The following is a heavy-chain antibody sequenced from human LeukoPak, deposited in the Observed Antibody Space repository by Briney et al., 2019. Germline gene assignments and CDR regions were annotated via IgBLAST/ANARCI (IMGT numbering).Heavy chain of an antibody. D-gene: IGHD3-3*01. J-gene: IGHJ3*01. CDR3: ARVWGASYYDFWSGYYGEV. CDR2: IYYSGST. Sequence: SETLSLTCTVSGGSISSGDYYWSWIRQPPGKGLEWIGYIYYSGSTYYNPSLKSRVTISVDTSKNQFSLKLSSVTAADTAVYYCARVWGASYYDFWSGYYGEVWGQGTMVTVSS. V-gene: IGHV4-30-4*01. CDR1: GGSISSGDYY.